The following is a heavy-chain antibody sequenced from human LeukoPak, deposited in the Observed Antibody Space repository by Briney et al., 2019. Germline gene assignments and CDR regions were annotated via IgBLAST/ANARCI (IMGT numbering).Heavy chain of an antibody. J-gene: IGHJ4*02. CDR3: ARGLTTYYYDSSGYFFDY. Sequence: SETLSLTCAVYGGSFSGYYWSWIRQPPGKGLEWIGEINHSGSTNYNPSLKSRVTILVDTSKNQFPLKLSSVTAADTAVYYCARGLTTYYYDSSGYFFDYWGQGTLVTVSS. V-gene: IGHV4-34*01. D-gene: IGHD3-22*01. CDR1: GGSFSGYY. CDR2: INHSGST.